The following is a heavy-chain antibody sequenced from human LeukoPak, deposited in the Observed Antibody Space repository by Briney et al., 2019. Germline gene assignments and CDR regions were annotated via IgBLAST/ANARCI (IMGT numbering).Heavy chain of an antibody. Sequence: GASVKVSCKASGYTFTSYYMHWVRQAPGQGLEWMGIINPSGGSTSYAQKFRGRVTMTRDTSTSTVYMELSSLRSEDTAVYYCARRGYCSSTSCFKTFDYWGQGTLVTVSS. D-gene: IGHD2-2*01. J-gene: IGHJ4*02. CDR2: INPSGGST. V-gene: IGHV1-46*01. CDR1: GYTFTSYY. CDR3: ARRGYCSSTSCFKTFDY.